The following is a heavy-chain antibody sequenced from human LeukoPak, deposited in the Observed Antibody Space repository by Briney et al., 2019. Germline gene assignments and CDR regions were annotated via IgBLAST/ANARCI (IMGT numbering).Heavy chain of an antibody. Sequence: PGGSLRPSCAVSGFTFSTYPMSWVRQAPGTGLEWVSLISGNGAQTYYAESVKGRFTISRDNSRNTLYLQMNSLRADDTAVYYCARERVTTTAFDYWGQGTLVTVSS. V-gene: IGHV3-23*01. CDR1: GFTFSTYP. CDR2: ISGNGAQT. CDR3: ARERVTTTAFDY. D-gene: IGHD1/OR15-1a*01. J-gene: IGHJ4*02.